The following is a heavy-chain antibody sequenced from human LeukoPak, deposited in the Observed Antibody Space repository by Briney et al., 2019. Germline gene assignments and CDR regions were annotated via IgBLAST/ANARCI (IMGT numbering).Heavy chain of an antibody. D-gene: IGHD2-2*01. Sequence: GASVKVSCKASGGTFSSYAISWVRQAPGQGLEWMGRIIPILGIANYAQKFQGRVTITADKSTSTAYMELSSLRSEDTAVYYCARALESADCSSTSCSNAFDIWGQGTMVTVSS. CDR1: GGTFSSYA. J-gene: IGHJ3*02. V-gene: IGHV1-69*04. CDR3: ARALESADCSSTSCSNAFDI. CDR2: IIPILGIA.